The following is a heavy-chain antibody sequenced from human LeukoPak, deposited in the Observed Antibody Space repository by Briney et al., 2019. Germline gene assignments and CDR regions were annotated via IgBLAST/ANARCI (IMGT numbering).Heavy chain of an antibody. CDR3: AKGFCDTTSCSSDY. J-gene: IGHJ4*02. CDR1: GFTFSSYA. D-gene: IGHD2-2*01. Sequence: GGSLRLSCAASGFTFSSYAMNWVRLAPGKGLEWVSAVSGSGGGTYYADSVKGRFTISRDNSRNTLYLQMNSLSAEDTAVYYCAKGFCDTTSCSSDYWGQGTLVTVSS. CDR2: VSGSGGGT. V-gene: IGHV3-23*01.